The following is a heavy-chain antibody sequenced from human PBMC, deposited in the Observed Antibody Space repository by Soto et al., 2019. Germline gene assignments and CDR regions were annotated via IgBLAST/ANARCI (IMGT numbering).Heavy chain of an antibody. J-gene: IGHJ5*02. Sequence: PSETLSLTCTVSGGSISSGDYYWSWIRQPPGKGLEWIGYIYYSGSTYYNPSLKSRVTISVDTSKNKFSLKLSSVTAADTAVYYCARDWGTIPPAVAGTGWFDPWGQGTLVTVSS. D-gene: IGHD6-19*01. V-gene: IGHV4-30-4*01. CDR2: IYYSGST. CDR3: ARDWGTIPPAVAGTGWFDP. CDR1: GGSISSGDYY.